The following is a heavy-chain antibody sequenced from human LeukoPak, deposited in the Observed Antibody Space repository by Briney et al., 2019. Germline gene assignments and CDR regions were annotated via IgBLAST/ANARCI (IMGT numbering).Heavy chain of an antibody. CDR3: AKTMVRGTFDYYYMDV. J-gene: IGHJ6*03. D-gene: IGHD3-10*01. CDR2: ISYDGSNK. V-gene: IGHV3-30*01. Sequence: PGRSLRLSCAASGFTFSSYAMHWVRQAPGKGLEWVAVISYDGSNKYYADSVKGRFTISRDNSKNTLYLQMNSLRAEDTAVYYCAKTMVRGTFDYYYMDVWGKGTTVNVSS. CDR1: GFTFSSYA.